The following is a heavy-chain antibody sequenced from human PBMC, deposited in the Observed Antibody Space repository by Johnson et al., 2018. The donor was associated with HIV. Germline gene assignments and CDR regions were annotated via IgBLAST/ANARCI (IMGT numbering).Heavy chain of an antibody. CDR1: GFTFDDYG. CDR3: ARGFDAFDI. CDR2: IKQDGSEK. Sequence: VQLVESGGGVVRPGGSLRLSCAASGFTFDDYGMSWVRQAPGKGLEWVANIKQDGSEKYYVDSVKGRFTISRDNTKNSLFLQMNSLRAEDTAVYYCARGFDAFDIWGQGTMVTVSS. V-gene: IGHV3-7*03. J-gene: IGHJ3*02.